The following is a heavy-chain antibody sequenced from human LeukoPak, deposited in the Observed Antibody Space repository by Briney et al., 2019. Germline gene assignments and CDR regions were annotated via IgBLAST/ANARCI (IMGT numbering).Heavy chain of an antibody. J-gene: IGHJ4*02. Sequence: ASVKVSCKASGGTFSRLAISWVRQAPGQGLEWMGRIIPIFGTANYAQKFQGRVTITADKSTSTAYMELSSLRSEDTAVYYCARDGWGYCSSTSCYPFDYWGQGTLVTVSS. CDR1: GGTFSRLA. CDR3: ARDGWGYCSSTSCYPFDY. V-gene: IGHV1-69*06. CDR2: IIPIFGTA. D-gene: IGHD2-2*01.